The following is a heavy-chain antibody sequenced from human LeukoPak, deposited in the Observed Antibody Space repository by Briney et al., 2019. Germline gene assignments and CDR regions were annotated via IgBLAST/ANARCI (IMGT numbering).Heavy chain of an antibody. CDR2: NNGDGSTT. V-gene: IGHV3-74*01. J-gene: IGHJ5*02. CDR3: ARDPRNVGLAP. Sequence: GGSLRLSCVASGFSLSGYWMYWVRQAPGKGLMYISRNNGDGSTTNYADVVKGRFTMSRDNDKNTLYLQMNSLRVEDTAVYYCARDPRNVGLAPWGQGTLVTVSS. CDR1: GFSLSGYW. D-gene: IGHD2-15*01.